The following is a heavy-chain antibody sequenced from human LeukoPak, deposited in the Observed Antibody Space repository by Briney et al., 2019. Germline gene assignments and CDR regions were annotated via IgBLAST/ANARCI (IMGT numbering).Heavy chain of an antibody. Sequence: PSETLSLTCTVSGGSISSYYWSWIRQPPGKGLEWIGYIYYSGSTNYNPSLKSRVTISVDTSKNQFSLKLSSVTAADTAVYYCARVEAGYCSGGSCYGLGAFDIWGQGTMVTVSS. D-gene: IGHD2-15*01. V-gene: IGHV4-59*12. CDR3: ARVEAGYCSGGSCYGLGAFDI. CDR1: GGSISSYY. CDR2: IYYSGST. J-gene: IGHJ3*02.